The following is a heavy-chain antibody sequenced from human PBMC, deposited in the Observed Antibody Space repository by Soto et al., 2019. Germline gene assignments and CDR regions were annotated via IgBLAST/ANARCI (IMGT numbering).Heavy chain of an antibody. CDR2: IIPICGTA. V-gene: IGHV1-69*12. Sequence: QVQLVQSGAEVKKPGSSVKVSCKASGGTFSSYAISWVRQAPGQGLEWMGGIIPICGTANYAQKFQGRVTITADESTSTAYTELTNRRAEDTGVCYGASPPWPGARGEDCCSGMDGWGQGTTVTGSS. J-gene: IGHJ6*02. CDR3: ASPPWPGARGEDCCSGMDG. D-gene: IGHD3-10*01. CDR1: GGTFSSYA.